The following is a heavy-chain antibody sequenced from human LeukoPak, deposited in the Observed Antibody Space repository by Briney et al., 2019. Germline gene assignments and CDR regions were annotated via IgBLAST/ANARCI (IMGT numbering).Heavy chain of an antibody. V-gene: IGHV4-59*12. CDR3: ARTYYYYYYMDV. CDR1: GGSISSYY. J-gene: IGHJ6*03. Sequence: PSETPSLTCTVSGGSISSYYWSWIRQPPGKGLEWIGYIYYSGSTNYNPSLKSRVTISVDTSKNQFSLKLSSVTAADTAVYYCARTYYYYYYMDVWGKGTTVTVSS. CDR2: IYYSGST.